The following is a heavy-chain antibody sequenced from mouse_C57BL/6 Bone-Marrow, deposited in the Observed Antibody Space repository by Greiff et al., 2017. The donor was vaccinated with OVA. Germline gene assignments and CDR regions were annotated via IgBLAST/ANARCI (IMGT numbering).Heavy chain of an antibody. J-gene: IGHJ2*01. V-gene: IGHV3-4*01. CDR1: GYSITNGNHW. D-gene: IGHD2-4*01. Sequence: ESGPALVKPSQTVSLTCTVTGYSITNGNHWWNWIRQVSGSKLEWIGYISSSGSTDSNPSLKSRISITRDTSKNQLFLQLNSATTEDIATYYCARAGIYYDYDEGYYFDYWGQGTTLTVSS. CDR2: ISSSGST. CDR3: ARAGIYYDYDEGYYFDY.